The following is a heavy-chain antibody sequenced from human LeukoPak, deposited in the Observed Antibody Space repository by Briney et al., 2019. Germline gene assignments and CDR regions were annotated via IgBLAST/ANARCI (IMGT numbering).Heavy chain of an antibody. V-gene: IGHV4-59*01. CDR3: ARSPHSSSWPSAEYFQH. CDR2: IYYSGST. Sequence: SETLSLTCTVSGGSLSSYYWSWIRQPPGKGLEWIGYIYYSGSTNYNPSLKSRVTISVDTSKNQFSLKLSSVTAADTAVYYCARSPHSSSWPSAEYFQHWGQGTLVTVSS. CDR1: GGSLSSYY. D-gene: IGHD6-13*01. J-gene: IGHJ1*01.